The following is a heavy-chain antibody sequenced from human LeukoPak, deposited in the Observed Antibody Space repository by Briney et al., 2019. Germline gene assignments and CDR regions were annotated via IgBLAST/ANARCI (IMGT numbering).Heavy chain of an antibody. CDR3: ARGDFFDGSGSNFDY. V-gene: IGHV4-30-4*01. CDR1: GGSISSGDYY. D-gene: IGHD3-10*01. J-gene: IGHJ4*02. CDR2: IYYSGST. Sequence: SETLSLTCTVSGGSISSGDYYWSWIRQPPGKGLEWIGYIYYSGSTYYNPSLKGRVTISVDTSKNQFSLKLSSVTAADTAVYYCARGDFFDGSGSNFDYWGQGTLVTVSS.